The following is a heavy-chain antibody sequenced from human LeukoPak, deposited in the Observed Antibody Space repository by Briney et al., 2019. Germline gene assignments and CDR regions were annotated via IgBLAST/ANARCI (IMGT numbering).Heavy chain of an antibody. Sequence: GSSVNVSCKSSGGTFSSYAISWVPQAPGQGLEWMGRIIPILGIANYAQKFQGRVTITADKSTSTAYMELSSLRSEDTAVYYYASQRRYWGQGTLVTVSS. J-gene: IGHJ4*02. D-gene: IGHD5-24*01. CDR3: ASQRRY. V-gene: IGHV1-69*04. CDR1: GGTFSSYA. CDR2: IIPILGIA.